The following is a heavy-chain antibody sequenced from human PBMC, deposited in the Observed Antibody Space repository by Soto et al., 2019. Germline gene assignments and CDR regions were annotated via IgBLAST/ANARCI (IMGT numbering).Heavy chain of an antibody. J-gene: IGHJ4*02. CDR3: AKNMKAWNSQNPHGNIDY. CDR2: ISWDGGSI. Sequence: PGGSLRLSCAASGFGFDDYTMHWVRQGPGKGLEWVSLISWDGGSIYYADSVKGRFTISRDNSKKSLYLQMNSLRTEDTALYYCAKNMKAWNSQNPHGNIDYWGQGTLVTVSS. D-gene: IGHD1-7*01. V-gene: IGHV3-43*01. CDR1: GFGFDDYT.